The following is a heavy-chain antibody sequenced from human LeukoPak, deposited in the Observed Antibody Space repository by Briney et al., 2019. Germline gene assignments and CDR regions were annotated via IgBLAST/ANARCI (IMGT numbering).Heavy chain of an antibody. Sequence: GGSLRLSCAASGFTFSSNSMNWVRQAPGKGLEWVSYISSTGGTIYYADSMKGRFTISRDNAKNSLYLQMNSLRVEDTAVYYCVRGGASTWSWGQGTLVTVSS. CDR2: ISSTGGTI. CDR1: GFTFSSNS. J-gene: IGHJ5*02. D-gene: IGHD2-15*01. V-gene: IGHV3-48*04. CDR3: VRGGASTWS.